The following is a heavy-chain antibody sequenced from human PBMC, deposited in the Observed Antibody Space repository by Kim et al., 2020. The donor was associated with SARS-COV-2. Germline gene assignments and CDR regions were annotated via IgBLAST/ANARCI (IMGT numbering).Heavy chain of an antibody. V-gene: IGHV4-59*01. J-gene: IGHJ4*02. D-gene: IGHD1-26*01. CDR1: GGSISSYY. CDR2: IYYSGST. Sequence: SETLSLTCTVSGGSISSYYWSWIRQRPGKGLEWIGYIYYSGSTNYNPSPKSRVTISVDTSTNQFSLKLSSVTAADTAVYYCACGSYYSYFDYWGQGTLVTLSP. CDR3: ACGSYYSYFDY.